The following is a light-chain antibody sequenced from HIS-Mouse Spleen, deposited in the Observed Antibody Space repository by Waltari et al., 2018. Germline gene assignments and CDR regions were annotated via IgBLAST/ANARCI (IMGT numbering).Light chain of an antibody. Sequence: QSALTQPRSVSGSPGQSVPISCTGTSRAVGGYNYVSWYQQHPGKAPKLMIYDVSKRPSGVPDRFSGSKSGNTASLTISGLQAEDEADYYCCSYAGSYTFVVFGGGTKLTVL. V-gene: IGLV2-11*01. CDR1: SRAVGGYNY. J-gene: IGLJ2*01. CDR2: DVS. CDR3: CSYAGSYTFVV.